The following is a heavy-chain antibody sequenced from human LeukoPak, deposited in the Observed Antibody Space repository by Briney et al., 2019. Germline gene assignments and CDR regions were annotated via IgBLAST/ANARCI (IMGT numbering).Heavy chain of an antibody. Sequence: SETLSLTCAVYGVSFICYYWSWIRQPPGKGREWGVEINHSGSTNYNPSLKSRVTISVDTSKNQFSLKLSSVTAADTAVYYCARDRYESDHYYFDYWGQGTLVTVSS. J-gene: IGHJ4*02. CDR3: ARDRYESDHYYFDY. CDR1: GVSFICYY. CDR2: INHSGST. V-gene: IGHV4-34*01. D-gene: IGHD5-12*01.